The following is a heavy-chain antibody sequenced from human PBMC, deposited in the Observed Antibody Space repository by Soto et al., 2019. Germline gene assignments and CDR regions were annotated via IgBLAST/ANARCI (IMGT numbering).Heavy chain of an antibody. V-gene: IGHV3-7*03. CDR2: IPQEGGDG. CDR3: ARDQLILPAHDFFYGSDV. CDR1: GFTFSMYS. J-gene: IGHJ6*02. Sequence: DVQLVESGGAVVQPGESLRLSCEVSGFTFSMYSMTWVPQAPGKGLEWVAKIPQEGGDGHYADSVKGRFTISRDNAKNSVFLQMNNLRAADTAVYYCARDQLILPAHDFFYGSDVWGQGATVTVS. D-gene: IGHD2-21*02.